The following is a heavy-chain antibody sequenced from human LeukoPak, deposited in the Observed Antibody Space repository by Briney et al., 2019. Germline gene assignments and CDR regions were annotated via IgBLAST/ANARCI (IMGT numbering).Heavy chain of an antibody. CDR3: AKVLFGGAVAMNYFDY. CDR2: ISGSGGST. V-gene: IGHV3-23*01. J-gene: IGHJ4*02. Sequence: GGSLRLSCAASGFTFSSYAMSWVRQAPGKGLEWVSAISGSGGSTYYADSVKGRFTISRDNSKNTLYPQMNSLRAEDTAVYYCAKVLFGGAVAMNYFDYWGQGTLVTVSS. CDR1: GFTFSSYA. D-gene: IGHD3-16*01.